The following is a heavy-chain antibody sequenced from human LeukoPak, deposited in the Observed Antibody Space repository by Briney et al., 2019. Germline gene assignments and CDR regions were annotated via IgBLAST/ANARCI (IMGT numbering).Heavy chain of an antibody. V-gene: IGHV4-34*01. CDR2: INHSGST. Sequence: SETLSLTCAVYGGSFSGYYWGWIRQPPGKWLEWIGEINHSGSTNYNPSLKSRVTISVDTSKNQFSLKLSSVTAADTAVYYCASSVRFRGVIITRWHFDYWGQGTLVTVSS. CDR3: ASSVRFRGVIITRWHFDY. J-gene: IGHJ4*02. CDR1: GGSFSGYY. D-gene: IGHD3-10*01.